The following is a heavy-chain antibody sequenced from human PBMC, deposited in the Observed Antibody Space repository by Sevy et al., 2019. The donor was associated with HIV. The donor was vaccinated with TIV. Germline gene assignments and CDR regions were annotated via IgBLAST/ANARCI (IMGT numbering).Heavy chain of an antibody. CDR1: GFTFDDYA. J-gene: IGHJ4*02. CDR3: AKDKRVRGVIMETYFDY. CDR2: ISWNSGSI. Sequence: GGSLRLSCAASGFTFDDYAMHWVRQAPGKGLEWVSGISWNSGSIGYADSVKGRFTISRDNAKNSLYLQMNSPRAEDTALYYCAKDKRVRGVIMETYFDYWGQGTLVTVSS. D-gene: IGHD3-10*01. V-gene: IGHV3-9*01.